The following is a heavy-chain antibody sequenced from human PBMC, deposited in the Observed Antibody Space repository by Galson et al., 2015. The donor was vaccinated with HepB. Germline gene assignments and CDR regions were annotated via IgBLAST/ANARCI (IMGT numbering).Heavy chain of an antibody. CDR2: IYSGDGT. Sequence: SLRLSCAASGFTFSGNYLSWARQAPGKGLEWVSSIYSGDGTSYADSVKGRFTISRDNSKNSVYLQMNSLRAEDTAVYYCATEGDTSTWYRYWGRGTLVTVSS. J-gene: IGHJ4*02. CDR3: ATEGDTSTWYRY. D-gene: IGHD6-13*01. V-gene: IGHV3-66*01. CDR1: GFTFSGNY.